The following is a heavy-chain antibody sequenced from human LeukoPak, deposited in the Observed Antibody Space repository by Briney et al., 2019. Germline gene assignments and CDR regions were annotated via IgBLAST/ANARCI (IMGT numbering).Heavy chain of an antibody. CDR2: IYYSGST. V-gene: IGHV4-59*01. D-gene: IGHD3-10*01. CDR1: GGSISSYY. Sequence: SETLSLTCTVSGGSISSYYWSWIRQPPGKGLEWIGYIYYSGSTNYNPSLKSRVTISVDTSKNQFSLKLSSVTAADTAVYYRARVNYYGSGSYSDYWGQGTLVTVSS. CDR3: ARVNYYGSGSYSDY. J-gene: IGHJ4*02.